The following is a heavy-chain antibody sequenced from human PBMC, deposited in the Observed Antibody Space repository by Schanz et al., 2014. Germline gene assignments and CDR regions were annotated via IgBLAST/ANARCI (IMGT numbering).Heavy chain of an antibody. CDR2: IKQDGREK. J-gene: IGHJ6*02. D-gene: IGHD3-10*01. V-gene: IGHV3-7*01. CDR3: ARGHYGLDV. CDR1: GFSLSYYS. Sequence: EVQLVESGGGLLQPGGSLRLSCAASGFSLSYYSMSWVRQAPGKGLEWVANIKQDGREKYYVDSVKGRFTISRDNAKNSLYLQMNSLRAEDTAVYYCARGHYGLDVWGPGTSVTVSS.